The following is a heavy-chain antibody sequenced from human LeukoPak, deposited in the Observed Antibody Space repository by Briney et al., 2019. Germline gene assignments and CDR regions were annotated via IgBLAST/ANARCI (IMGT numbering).Heavy chain of an antibody. CDR1: GYTFTGYY. CDR2: IIPIFGTA. J-gene: IGHJ4*02. Sequence: ASVKVSCKASGYTFTGYYMHWVRQAPGQGLEWMGGIIPIFGTANYAQKFQGRVTITADKSTSTAYMELSSLRSEDTAVYYCARDPYYDILTGLPESDWGQGTLVTVSS. D-gene: IGHD3-9*01. CDR3: ARDPYYDILTGLPESD. V-gene: IGHV1-69*06.